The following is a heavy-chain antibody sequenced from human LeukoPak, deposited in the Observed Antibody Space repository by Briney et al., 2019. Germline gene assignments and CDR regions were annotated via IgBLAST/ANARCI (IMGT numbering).Heavy chain of an antibody. J-gene: IGHJ4*02. V-gene: IGHV3-30*18. CDR2: TSYDGSKK. CDR3: AKPRGLDYYDSSVILGY. Sequence: PGRSLRLSCAGSGFTFSSYNMQWVRQAPGKGLEWVAGTSYDGSKKYYADSVKGRFTISRDNSKNTLYLQMNSLRPEDTAVYYCAKPRGLDYYDSSVILGYWGQGTLVTVSS. CDR1: GFTFSSYN. D-gene: IGHD3-22*01.